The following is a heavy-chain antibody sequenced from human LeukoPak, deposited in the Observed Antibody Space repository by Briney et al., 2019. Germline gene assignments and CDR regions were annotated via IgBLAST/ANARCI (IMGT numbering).Heavy chain of an antibody. CDR2: ISSSSSYI. D-gene: IGHD6-13*01. Sequence: PGGSLRLSCAASGFTLSSYSMNWVRQAPGKGLEWVSSISSSSSYIYYADSVKGRFTISRDNAKNSLYLQMNSLRAEDTAVYYCARDPSLSSSWHKYFDYWGQGTLVTVSS. V-gene: IGHV3-21*01. CDR1: GFTLSSYS. CDR3: ARDPSLSSSWHKYFDY. J-gene: IGHJ4*02.